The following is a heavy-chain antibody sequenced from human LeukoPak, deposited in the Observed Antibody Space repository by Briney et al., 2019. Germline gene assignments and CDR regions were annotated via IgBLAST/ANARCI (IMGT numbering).Heavy chain of an antibody. CDR1: GYTFTSYG. J-gene: IGHJ5*02. Sequence: ASVKVSCKASGYTFTSYGISWVRQAPGQGLEWMGWISAYNGNTNYAQKLQGRVTMTTDTSTSTAYMELRSLRSDDTAVYYCARGTRKMSSSWYRGWFDPWGQGTLVTVSS. CDR2: ISAYNGNT. CDR3: ARGTRKMSSSWYRGWFDP. D-gene: IGHD6-13*01. V-gene: IGHV1-18*01.